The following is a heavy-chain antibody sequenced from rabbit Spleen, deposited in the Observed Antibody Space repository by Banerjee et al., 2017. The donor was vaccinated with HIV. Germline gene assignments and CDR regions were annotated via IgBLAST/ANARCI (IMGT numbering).Heavy chain of an antibody. J-gene: IGHJ4*01. V-gene: IGHV1S40*01. CDR2: IYGGSSGST. Sequence: QSLEESGGDLVKPGASLTLTCTASGFSFSSSYYMCWVRQAPGMGLECIACIYGGSSGSTYYASWAKGRFTISKTSSTTVTLQMTSLTAADTATYFCARDLVAVIGWNFSLWGPGTLVTVS. D-gene: IGHD1-1*01. CDR1: GFSFSSSYY. CDR3: ARDLVAVIGWNFSL.